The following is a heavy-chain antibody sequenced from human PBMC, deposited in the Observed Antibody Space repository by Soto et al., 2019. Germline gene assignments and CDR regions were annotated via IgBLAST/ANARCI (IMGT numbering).Heavy chain of an antibody. J-gene: IGHJ6*02. Sequence: EVQLLESGGGLVQPGGSLRLSCAASGFTFSSYAMSWVRQAPGKGLEWVSAISGSGGSTYYADSVKGRFTISRDNSKNTLYRQMNSLRAEDTAVYYCAKDGYSYGYYYYYGMDVWGQGTTVTVSS. CDR2: ISGSGGST. D-gene: IGHD5-18*01. CDR3: AKDGYSYGYYYYYGMDV. V-gene: IGHV3-23*01. CDR1: GFTFSSYA.